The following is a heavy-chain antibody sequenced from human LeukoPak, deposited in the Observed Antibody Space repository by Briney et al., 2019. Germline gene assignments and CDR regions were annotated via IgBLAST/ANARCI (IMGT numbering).Heavy chain of an antibody. CDR1: GYTLTELS. CDR2: SDPEDGET. D-gene: IGHD3-22*01. Sequence: ASVKVSCKVSGYTLTELSMHWVRQAPGKGLEWMGGSDPEDGETIYAQKFQGRVTMTEDTSTDTAYMELSSLRSEDTAVYYCATARGPYDSSGYYAFWGQGTLVTVSS. J-gene: IGHJ4*02. V-gene: IGHV1-24*01. CDR3: ATARGPYDSSGYYAF.